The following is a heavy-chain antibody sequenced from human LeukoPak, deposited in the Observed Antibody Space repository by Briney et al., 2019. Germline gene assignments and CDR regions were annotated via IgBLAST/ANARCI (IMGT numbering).Heavy chain of an antibody. V-gene: IGHV4-61*02. J-gene: IGHJ4*02. CDR2: IYTSGST. CDR1: GGSISSGSYY. D-gene: IGHD3-10*01. CDR3: AGEPVMLRGIIKVTFFDY. Sequence: SQTLSLTCTVSGGSISSGSYYWSWIRQPAGKGLEWIGRIYTSGSTNYNPSLKSRVTISVDTSKNQFSLKLSSVTAADTAVYYCAGEPVMLRGIIKVTFFDYWGQGTLVTVSS.